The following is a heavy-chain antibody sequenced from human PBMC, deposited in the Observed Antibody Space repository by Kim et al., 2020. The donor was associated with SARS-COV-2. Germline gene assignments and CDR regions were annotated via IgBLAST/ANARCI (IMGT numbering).Heavy chain of an antibody. D-gene: IGHD6-13*01. Sequence: GGSLRLSCAASGFTVSSNYMSWLRQAPGTGLEWLSVIYSGNKTYYVDSVKGRFIISRDNSKNTLYLQMSSLRVEDTAVYYCATHLAAAGVVWGQGTLVTV. CDR2: IYSGNKT. CDR1: GFTVSSNY. J-gene: IGHJ4*02. CDR3: ATHLAAAGVV. V-gene: IGHV3-66*01.